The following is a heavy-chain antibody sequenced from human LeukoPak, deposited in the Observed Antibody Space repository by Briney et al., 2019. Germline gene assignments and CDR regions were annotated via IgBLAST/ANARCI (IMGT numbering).Heavy chain of an antibody. CDR2: IHYSGSS. J-gene: IGHJ5*02. Sequence: SETLSLTCTVSGDSIRGYYWSWIRQPPGKGLEWIGYIHYSGSSNYSPSLKRRLTMSVDTSKNQLSLKLSAVTAADTAVYYCARIGGIDVWGQGTLVTVSS. D-gene: IGHD3-16*01. CDR3: ARIGGIDV. V-gene: IGHV4-59*01. CDR1: GDSIRGYY.